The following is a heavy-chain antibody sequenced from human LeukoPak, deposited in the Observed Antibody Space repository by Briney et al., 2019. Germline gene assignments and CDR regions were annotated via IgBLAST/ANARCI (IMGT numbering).Heavy chain of an antibody. CDR3: AAAARDTFDY. V-gene: IGHV4-39*01. CDR1: GGSISSSSYY. CDR2: IYYSGST. Sequence: SETLSLTCTVSGGSISSSSYYWGWIRQPPGKGLEWIVSIYYSGSTYYNPSLRSRVTISVDTSKNQFSLKLSSVTAADTAVYYCAAAARDTFDYWGQGTLVTVSS. D-gene: IGHD6-13*01. J-gene: IGHJ4*02.